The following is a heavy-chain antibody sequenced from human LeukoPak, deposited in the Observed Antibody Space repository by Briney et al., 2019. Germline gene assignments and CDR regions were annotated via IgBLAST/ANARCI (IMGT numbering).Heavy chain of an antibody. CDR3: ARDHNYAFDN. D-gene: IGHD1-1*01. V-gene: IGHV3-48*01. CDR2: IGIDRGNT. CDR1: GCPFIEYS. J-gene: IGHJ4*02. Sequence: PGGSLTLSCTASGCPFIEYSMNRVRQAPGKGLEWISYIGIDRGNTKYADSVRGRFTISADKAKNSLYLQMNSLRVEDTAVYYCARDHNYAFDNWGQGTLVSVAS.